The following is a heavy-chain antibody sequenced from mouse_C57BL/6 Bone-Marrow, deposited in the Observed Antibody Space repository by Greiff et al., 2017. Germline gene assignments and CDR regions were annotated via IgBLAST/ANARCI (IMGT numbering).Heavy chain of an antibody. CDR2: LWSGGST. CDR1: GFSLTSYG. J-gene: IGHJ3*01. CDR3: ASLQLFAY. D-gene: IGHD4-1*02. Sequence: VQLVESGPGLVQPSQSLSITCTVSGFSLTSYGVHWVRQSPGKGLEWLGVLWSGGSTDYNAAFISRLSISKDNSKSQVFFKMNSLQADDTAIYYCASLQLFAYWGQGTLVTVSA. V-gene: IGHV2-2*01.